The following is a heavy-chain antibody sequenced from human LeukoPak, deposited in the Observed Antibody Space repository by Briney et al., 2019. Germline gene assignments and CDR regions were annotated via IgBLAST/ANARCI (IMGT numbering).Heavy chain of an antibody. CDR2: LYSGGNT. CDR1: GLTVSSNY. J-gene: IGHJ5*02. D-gene: IGHD6-13*01. CDR3: AGIAAGFNWFDP. Sequence: GGSLRLSCAASGLTVSSNYMSWVRQAPGKGLEWVSSLYSGGNTYYADSVKGRFTISRDNSKNTLYLQMSSLKTEDTAVYYCAGIAAGFNWFDPWGQGTLVTVSS. V-gene: IGHV3-66*02.